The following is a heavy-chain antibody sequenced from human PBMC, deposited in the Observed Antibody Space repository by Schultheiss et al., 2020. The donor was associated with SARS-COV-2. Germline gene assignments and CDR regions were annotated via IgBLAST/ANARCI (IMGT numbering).Heavy chain of an antibody. CDR1: GGSISGYY. CDR3: ARLHGDYFDRNWFDP. CDR2: FYYSGNT. D-gene: IGHD4-17*01. J-gene: IGHJ5*02. V-gene: IGHV4-59*08. Sequence: SETLSLTCTVSGGSISGYYWSWIRQPPGKGLEWIGYFYYSGNTNYNPSLKSRVTFSVDTSKNQFSLKVTSVTAADTAVYYCARLHGDYFDRNWFDPWGQGILVTVSS.